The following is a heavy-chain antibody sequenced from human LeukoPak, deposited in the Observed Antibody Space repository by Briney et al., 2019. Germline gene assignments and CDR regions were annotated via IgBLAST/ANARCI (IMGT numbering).Heavy chain of an antibody. J-gene: IGHJ4*02. CDR3: ARTGPICSSTSCYWDY. CDR2: INHSGST. D-gene: IGHD2-2*01. V-gene: IGHV4-34*01. CDR1: GGPFSGYY. Sequence: SETLSLTCAVYGGPFSGYYWSWIRQPPGKGLEWIGEINHSGSTYYNPSLKSRVTISVDRSKNQFSLKLSSVTAADTAVYYCARTGPICSSTSCYWDYWGQGTLVTVSS.